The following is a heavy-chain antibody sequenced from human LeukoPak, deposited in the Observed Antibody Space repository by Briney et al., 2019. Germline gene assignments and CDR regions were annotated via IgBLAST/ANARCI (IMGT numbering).Heavy chain of an antibody. V-gene: IGHV1-8*01. CDR3: ARAKDEYSSWVTGCYYMDV. CDR1: GYTFTSYD. Sequence: ASVKVSCKASGYTFTSYDINWVRQATGQGLEWMGWMNPNSGNTGYAQKFQGRVTMTRNTSISTAYMELSSLRSEDTAVYYCARAKDEYSSWVTGCYYMDVWGKGTTVTVSS. D-gene: IGHD6-6*01. CDR2: MNPNSGNT. J-gene: IGHJ6*03.